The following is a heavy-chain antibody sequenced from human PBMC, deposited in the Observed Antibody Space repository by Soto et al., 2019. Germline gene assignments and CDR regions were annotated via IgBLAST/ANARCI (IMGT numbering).Heavy chain of an antibody. CDR3: AKKGYYGSGSYTHFDY. CDR1: GFTFSSYA. J-gene: IGHJ4*02. V-gene: IGHV3-23*01. CDR2: IIGSGGST. D-gene: IGHD3-10*01. Sequence: PGGSRRLSCAASGFTFSSYAMSWVRQAPAKGMEWVSAIIGSGGSTYYADSVKGRFTISRDNSKNTLYLQMNSLRAEDTAVYYYAKKGYYGSGSYTHFDYWGQGTLVTVSS.